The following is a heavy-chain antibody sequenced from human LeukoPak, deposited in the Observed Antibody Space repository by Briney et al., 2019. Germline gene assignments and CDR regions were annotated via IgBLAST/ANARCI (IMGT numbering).Heavy chain of an antibody. CDR3: ARVWIPIYYYYYMDV. CDR2: IYHSGST. J-gene: IGHJ6*03. Sequence: PSDTLSLTCAVSGGSISSSNWWSRVRRPPGKGLEWTGEIYHSGSTNYNPSLKSRVTISVDKSKNQFSLKLSSVTAADTAVYYCARVWIPIYYYYYMDVWGKGTTVTVSS. D-gene: IGHD5-12*01. CDR1: GGSISSSNW. V-gene: IGHV4-4*02.